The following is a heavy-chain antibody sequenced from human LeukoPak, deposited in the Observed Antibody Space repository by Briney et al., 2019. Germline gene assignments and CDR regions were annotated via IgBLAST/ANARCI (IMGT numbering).Heavy chain of an antibody. D-gene: IGHD6-19*01. J-gene: IGHJ3*02. V-gene: IGHV4-4*07. CDR1: GGSISSYY. CDR3: AKFEPSGWYSDAFDI. Sequence: SETLSLTCTVSGGSISSYYWSWIRQPAGKGLEWIGRIYTSGSTNYNPSLKSRVTMSVDTSKNQFSLKLSSVTAADTAVYYCAKFEPSGWYSDAFDIWGQGTMVTVSS. CDR2: IYTSGST.